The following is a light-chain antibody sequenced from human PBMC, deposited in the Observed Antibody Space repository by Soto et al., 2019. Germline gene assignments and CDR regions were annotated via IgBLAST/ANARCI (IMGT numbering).Light chain of an antibody. CDR2: EGS. J-gene: IGLJ1*01. CDR1: SSDVGSQSL. CDR3: CSSVSGTTYV. Sequence: QYALTQPASVSGSPGQPITISCTGSSSDVGSQSLVSWYQHHPGKAPKLMIYEGSRRPSGVSDRFSGSQSGNTASLTVSGLQAEDEADYYCCSSVSGTTYVSGSGTKVTVL. V-gene: IGLV2-23*01.